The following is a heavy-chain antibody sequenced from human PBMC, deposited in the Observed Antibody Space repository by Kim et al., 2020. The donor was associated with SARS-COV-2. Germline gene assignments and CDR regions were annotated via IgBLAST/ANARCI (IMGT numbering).Heavy chain of an antibody. V-gene: IGHV3-30-3*01. CDR3: ARSGQQWLYYFDY. CDR1: GFTFSSYA. CDR2: ISYDGSNK. Sequence: GGSLRLSCAASGFTFSSYAMHWVRQAPGKGLEWVAVISYDGSNKYYADSVKGRFTISRDNSKNTLYLQMNSLRAEDTAVYYCARSGQQWLYYFDYWGQGTLVTVSS. J-gene: IGHJ4*02. D-gene: IGHD6-19*01.